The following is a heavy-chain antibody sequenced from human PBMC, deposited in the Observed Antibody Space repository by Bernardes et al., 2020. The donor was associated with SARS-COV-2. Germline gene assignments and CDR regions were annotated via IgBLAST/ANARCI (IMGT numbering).Heavy chain of an antibody. CDR1: GYTFTGYY. CDR3: ARVSGSFWSGPDAFDI. CDR2: INPNSGGT. Sequence: ASVKVSCKASGYTFTGYYMHWVRQAPGQGLEWMGWINPNSGGTNYAQKFQGRVTMTRDTSISTAYMELSRLRSDDTAVYYCARVSGSFWSGPDAFDIWGQGTMVTVSS. J-gene: IGHJ3*02. D-gene: IGHD3-3*01. V-gene: IGHV1-2*02.